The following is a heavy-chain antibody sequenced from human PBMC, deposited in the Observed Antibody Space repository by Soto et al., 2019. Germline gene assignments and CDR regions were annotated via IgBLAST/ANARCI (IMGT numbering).Heavy chain of an antibody. CDR3: ARGSNYRGLNYNWFDP. V-gene: IGHV1-69*06. CDR1: GGTFSSYA. J-gene: IGHJ5*02. D-gene: IGHD1-7*01. CDR2: IIPIFGTA. Sequence: VKVSCKASGGTFSSYAISWVRQAPGQGLEWMGGIIPIFGTANYAQKFQGRVTITADKSTSTAYMELSSLRSEDTAVYYCARGSNYRGLNYNWFDPWGQGTLVTVSS.